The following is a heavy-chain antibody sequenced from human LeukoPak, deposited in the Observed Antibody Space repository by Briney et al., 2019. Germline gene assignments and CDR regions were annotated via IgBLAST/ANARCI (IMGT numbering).Heavy chain of an antibody. CDR3: AMGATSWSGYSFPKIFQH. J-gene: IGHJ1*01. CDR1: GFIFSGSW. CDR2: IKKDGSEK. Sequence: GGSLRLSCTASGFIFSGSWMAWIRQAPGKGLEWVAIIKKDGSEKYYVDSMKGRFTISRDNSKNTLYLQMNSLRAEDTAVYYCAMGATSWSGYSFPKIFQHWGRGTLVTVSS. D-gene: IGHD3-3*01. V-gene: IGHV3-7*03.